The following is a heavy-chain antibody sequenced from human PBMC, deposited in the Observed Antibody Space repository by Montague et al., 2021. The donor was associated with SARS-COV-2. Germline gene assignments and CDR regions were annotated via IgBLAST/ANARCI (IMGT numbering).Heavy chain of an antibody. Sequence: SETLSLTCTVSGGSISSSSYYWGWIRQPPGKGLEWIGSIYYSGSTYYNESLKGRVTISVDVSKNQFSLKLSSVTAADTAVYYCARLSNYYGSGSYYPHNYYYYGMDVWGQGTTVTVSS. D-gene: IGHD3-10*01. CDR3: ARLSNYYGSGSYYPHNYYYYGMDV. V-gene: IGHV4-39*01. CDR2: IYYSGST. CDR1: GGSISSSSYY. J-gene: IGHJ6*02.